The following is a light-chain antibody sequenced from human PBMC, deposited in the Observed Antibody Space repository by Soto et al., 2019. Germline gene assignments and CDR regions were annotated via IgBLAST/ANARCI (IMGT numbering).Light chain of an antibody. J-gene: IGLJ2*01. CDR1: SNDVGSYNL. CDR2: EGS. Sequence: QSVLTQPASVSGSPGQSITISCSGTSNDVGSYNLVSWYQQHPGKAPKVMIYEGSKRPSGVSNRFSGSKSGNAASLTISGLQAEDEADYYCCSYAGNSPVIFGGGTQLTVL. V-gene: IGLV2-23*01. CDR3: CSYAGNSPVI.